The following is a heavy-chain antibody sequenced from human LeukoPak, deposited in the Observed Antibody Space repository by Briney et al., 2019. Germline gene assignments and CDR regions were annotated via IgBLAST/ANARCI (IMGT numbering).Heavy chain of an antibody. J-gene: IGHJ5*02. V-gene: IGHV3-7*01. CDR2: IKHDEREE. CDR1: GFTFSESW. D-gene: IGHD2-2*02. CDR3: AIQGYCSSTSCYTDENWFDP. Sequence: SGGSLRLSCVASGFTFSESWMTWVRQAPGKGLEWVASIKHDEREEYYADSVKGRFSMSRDNGKNSLYLQMNSLRAEDTAVYYCAIQGYCSSTSCYTDENWFDPWGQGTLVTVSS.